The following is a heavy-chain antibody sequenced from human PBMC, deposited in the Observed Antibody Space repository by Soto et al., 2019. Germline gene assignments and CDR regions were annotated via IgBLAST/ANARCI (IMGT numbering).Heavy chain of an antibody. CDR3: ATESLDGYNYVGYFDY. D-gene: IGHD5-12*01. V-gene: IGHV1-69*13. CDR1: GGTFSSYA. J-gene: IGHJ4*02. Sequence: ASVKVSCKASGGTFSSYAISWVRQAPGQGLEWMGGIIPIFGTTNYAQKFQGRVTITADESTSTAYMELSSLRSEDTAVYYCATESLDGYNYVGYFDYWGQGTLVTVSS. CDR2: IIPIFGTT.